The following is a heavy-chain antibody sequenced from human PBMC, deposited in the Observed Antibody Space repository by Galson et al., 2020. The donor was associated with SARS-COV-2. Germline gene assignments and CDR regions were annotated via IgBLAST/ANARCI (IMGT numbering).Heavy chain of an antibody. Sequence: ASVKVSCKASGYTFTSYDINWVRQATGQGLEWMGWMNPNSGNTGYAQKFQGRVTMTRNTSISTAYMELSSLRSEDTAVYYCARGGDGSYVEHVGFDPWGQGTLVTVSS. D-gene: IGHD5-18*01. J-gene: IGHJ5*02. CDR3: ARGGDGSYVEHVGFDP. CDR1: GYTFTSYD. V-gene: IGHV1-8*01. CDR2: MNPNSGNT.